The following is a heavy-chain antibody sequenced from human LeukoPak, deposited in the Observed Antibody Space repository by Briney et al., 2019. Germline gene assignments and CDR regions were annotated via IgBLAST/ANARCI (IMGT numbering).Heavy chain of an antibody. CDR2: IDHSGST. CDR1: GGTFRGYY. CDR3: AGGDLLQGYYYMDV. Sequence: SETLSLTCAVSGGTFRGYYWSWIRQPPGKGLAWIGEIDHSGSTNYNPSLESRVTISVDTSKNQFSLKLSSVTAADTAVYYCAGGDLLQGYYYMDVWGKGTTVTVSS. V-gene: IGHV4-34*08. J-gene: IGHJ6*03. D-gene: IGHD2-21*02.